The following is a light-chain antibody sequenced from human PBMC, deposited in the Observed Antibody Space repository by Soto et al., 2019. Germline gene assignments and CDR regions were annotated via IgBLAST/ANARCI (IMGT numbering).Light chain of an antibody. V-gene: IGKV3-20*01. CDR3: QQYCSSPPYT. CDR2: GSS. Sequence: EVVLTQSPGTLSLSPGERATLSCRASQSVSNNYLAWYQQKPGQSPKLLIFGSSDRATGIPDRFSGSGFGTDFTLTISSLEPEDLEVYYCQQYCSSPPYTFGQGTDLEI. CDR1: QSVSNNY. J-gene: IGKJ2*01.